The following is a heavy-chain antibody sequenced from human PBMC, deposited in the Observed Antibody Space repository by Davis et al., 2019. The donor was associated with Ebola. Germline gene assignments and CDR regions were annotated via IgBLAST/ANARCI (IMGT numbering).Heavy chain of an antibody. CDR3: ATAPFYSTRTFSLDY. Sequence: GESLKISCAASGFPFRSYEMSWVRQAPGKGLEWVSYISSGGGTKYYGDSVKGRFTISRDNAKNSQFLQMDSLRAEDTAVYYCATAPFYSTRTFSLDYWGRGTLVTVSA. V-gene: IGHV3-48*03. J-gene: IGHJ4*02. CDR1: GFPFRSYE. CDR2: ISSGGGTK. D-gene: IGHD2/OR15-2a*01.